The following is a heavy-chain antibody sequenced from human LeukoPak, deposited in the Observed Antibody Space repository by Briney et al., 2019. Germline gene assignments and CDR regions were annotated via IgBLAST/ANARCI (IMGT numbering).Heavy chain of an antibody. CDR3: AAGDPYSSGWHLYFDY. D-gene: IGHD6-19*01. V-gene: IGHV1-58*02. CDR2: IVVGSGNT. CDR1: GFTFTSSA. Sequence: SVKVSCKASGFTFTSSAMQWVRQARGQRLEWIGWIVVGSGNTNYAQKFQERVTITRDMSTSTAYMELSSLRSEDTAVYYCAAGDPYSSGWHLYFDYWGQGTLVTVSS. J-gene: IGHJ4*02.